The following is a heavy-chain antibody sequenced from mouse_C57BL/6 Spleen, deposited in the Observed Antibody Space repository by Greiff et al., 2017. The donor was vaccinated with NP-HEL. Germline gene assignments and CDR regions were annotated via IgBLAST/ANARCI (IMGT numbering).Heavy chain of an antibody. CDR1: GFSLTSYG. CDR2: IWSGGST. Sequence: QVQLQQSGPGLVQPSQSLSITCTVSGFSLTSYGVHWVRQSPGKGLEWLGVIWSGGSTDYNAAFISRLSISKDNSKSQVFFKMNSLQADDTAIYYCARKTGVPYAMDYWGQGTSVTVSS. CDR3: ARKTGVPYAMDY. J-gene: IGHJ4*01. D-gene: IGHD4-1*01. V-gene: IGHV2-2*01.